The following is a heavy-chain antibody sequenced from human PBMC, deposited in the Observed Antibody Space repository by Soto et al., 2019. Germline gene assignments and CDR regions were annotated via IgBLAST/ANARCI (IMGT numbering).Heavy chain of an antibody. CDR1: GYTFTSYA. D-gene: IGHD2-2*01. Sequence: ASVKVSCKASGYTFTSYAMHWVRQAPGQRLEWMGWINAGNGNTKYSQKFQGRVTITRDTSASTAYMELSSLRSEDRAVYYCARKSYCISTSCNGMDVWGQGTMVTVSS. J-gene: IGHJ6*02. V-gene: IGHV1-3*01. CDR3: ARKSYCISTSCNGMDV. CDR2: INAGNGNT.